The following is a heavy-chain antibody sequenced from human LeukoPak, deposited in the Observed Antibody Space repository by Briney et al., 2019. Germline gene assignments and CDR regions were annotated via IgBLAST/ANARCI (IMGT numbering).Heavy chain of an antibody. Sequence: GRSLRLSCVASGFTFGTYAIHWVRQAPGKGLEWVAVVSKDGNTKYYADSVKGRFTISRDNSKNTLYLQMNSLRAEDTSVYYCARGIQPPKYYGSGSDTFDIWGQGTMVTVPS. V-gene: IGHV3-30*04. D-gene: IGHD3-10*01. CDR3: ARGIQPPKYYGSGSDTFDI. CDR2: VSKDGNTK. J-gene: IGHJ3*02. CDR1: GFTFGTYA.